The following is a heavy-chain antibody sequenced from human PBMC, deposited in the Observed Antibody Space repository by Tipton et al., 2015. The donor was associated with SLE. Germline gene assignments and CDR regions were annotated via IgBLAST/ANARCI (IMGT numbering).Heavy chain of an antibody. CDR2: ISSSSSYI. D-gene: IGHD6-19*01. J-gene: IGHJ6*02. CDR1: GFTSSSYS. Sequence: SLRLSCAASGFTSSSYSMNWVRQAPGKGLEWVSSISSSSSYIYYVDSVKGRFTISRDNAKNSLYLQMNSLRAEDTAVYYCARDLFSGWRTYGMDVWGQGTTVTVSS. CDR3: ARDLFSGWRTYGMDV. V-gene: IGHV3-21*03.